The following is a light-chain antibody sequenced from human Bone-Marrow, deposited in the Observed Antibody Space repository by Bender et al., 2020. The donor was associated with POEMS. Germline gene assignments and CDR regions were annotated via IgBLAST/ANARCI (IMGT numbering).Light chain of an antibody. V-gene: IGLV2-14*03. CDR1: SSDVGGYNY. CDR2: DVN. Sequence: QSALTQPASVSGSPGQSIIISCTGTSSDVGGYNYVSWYQQHPGNAPKLMIYDVNNRPSGVSNRFSGSKSGNTASLSISGLRPEDEGDYFCGSYVTGGTYVFGGGTKVTV. CDR3: GSYVTGGTYV. J-gene: IGLJ2*01.